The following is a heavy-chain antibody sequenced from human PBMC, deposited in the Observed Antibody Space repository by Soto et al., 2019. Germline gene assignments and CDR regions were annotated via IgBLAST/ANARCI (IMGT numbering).Heavy chain of an antibody. CDR2: IWSDGSNK. V-gene: IGHV3-30*02. D-gene: IGHD3-16*01. Sequence: GGSLRLSCEASGFTFSSYGLHCVRQAPGKGLEGVAVIWSDGSNKYYADSVNGRFTISRDNSKNTLYLQMNSLRAEDTAVYYCAKDLGEQWIALDIWGQGTMVPVSS. CDR1: GFTFSSYG. J-gene: IGHJ3*02. CDR3: AKDLGEQWIALDI.